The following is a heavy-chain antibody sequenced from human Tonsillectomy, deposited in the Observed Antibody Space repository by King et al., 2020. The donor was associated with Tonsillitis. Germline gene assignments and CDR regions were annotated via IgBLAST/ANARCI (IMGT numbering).Heavy chain of an antibody. CDR2: ISGRGGST. Sequence: DVQLVESGGGLVQPGGSLRLSCAASGFTFSSYAMSWVRQAPGKGLEWVSAISGRGGSTYYADSVKGRFTIARDNSKNTLYLQMNSLRAEDTAVYYCAKDQVRATTTGNFDYWGQGTLVTVSS. V-gene: IGHV3-23*04. CDR1: GFTFSSYA. CDR3: AKDQVRATTTGNFDY. D-gene: IGHD1-26*01. J-gene: IGHJ4*02.